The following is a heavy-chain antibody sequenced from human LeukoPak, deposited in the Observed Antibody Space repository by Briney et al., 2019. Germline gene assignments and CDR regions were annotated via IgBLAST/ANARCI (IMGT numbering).Heavy chain of an antibody. V-gene: IGHV4-39*07. CDR3: AREDSNYEVY. Sequence: SETLSLTCTVSGGSISSSSYYWGWIRQPPGKGLEWIGEINHSGSTNYNPSLKSRVTISVDTSKNQFSLKLSSVTAADTAVYYCAREDSNYEVYWGQGTLVTVSS. J-gene: IGHJ4*02. CDR1: GGSISSSSYY. D-gene: IGHD4-11*01. CDR2: INHSGST.